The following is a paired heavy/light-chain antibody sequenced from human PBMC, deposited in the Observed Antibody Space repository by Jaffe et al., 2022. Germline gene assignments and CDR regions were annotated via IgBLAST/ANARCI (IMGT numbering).Light chain of an antibody. V-gene: IGLV1-40*01. Sequence: QSVLTQPPSVSGAPGQRVTISCTGSSSNLGAGYDVHWYQQVPGRAPKVLIYGNSNRPSGVPDRFSGSKSGTSASLAITGLQAEDEAEYYCQSYDTGLSGSVFGPGTKVTVL. CDR3: QSYDTGLSGSV. CDR2: GNS. CDR1: SSNLGAGYD. J-gene: IGLJ1*01.
Heavy chain of an antibody. CDR2: IIYTGTT. Sequence: QLQLQESGPGLVKPSETLSLTCSVSSGSLSSSSHSWGWIRQPPGKGLEWIGSIIYTGTTYYNPSLKSRVTISVDTSKKQFSLKVNSVTAADTALYYCARQQGIVVMTPAMPEDPWFDPWGQGTLVTVSS. D-gene: IGHD2-2*01. CDR3: ARQQGIVVMTPAMPEDPWFDP. CDR1: SGSLSSSSHS. V-gene: IGHV4-39*01. J-gene: IGHJ5*02.